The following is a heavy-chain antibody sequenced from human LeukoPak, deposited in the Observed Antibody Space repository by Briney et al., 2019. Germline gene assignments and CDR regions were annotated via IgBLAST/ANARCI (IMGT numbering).Heavy chain of an antibody. D-gene: IGHD5-24*01. CDR2: IYYSGST. CDR1: GGSISSYY. CDR3: AGDGYSH. V-gene: IGHV4-59*01. J-gene: IGHJ4*02. Sequence: SETLSLTCTVSGGSISSYYWSWIRQPPGKGLEWFGYIYYSGSTNYNPSLKSRVTISVDTSKNQFSLKLSSVTAADTAVYYCAGDGYSHWGQGTLVTVSS.